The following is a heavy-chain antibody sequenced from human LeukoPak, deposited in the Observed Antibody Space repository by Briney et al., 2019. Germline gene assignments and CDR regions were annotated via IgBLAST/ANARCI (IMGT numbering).Heavy chain of an antibody. J-gene: IGHJ4*02. CDR3: AKDSLVRGYSYGLDY. V-gene: IGHV3-23*01. CDR2: ISGSGGST. Sequence: PGGSLRLSCAASGFTFSSYAMSWVRQAPGKGLEWVSAISGSGGSTYYADSVKGRCTISRDNSKNTLYLQMNSLRAEDTAVYYCAKDSLVRGYSYGLDYWGQGTLVTVSS. CDR1: GFTFSSYA. D-gene: IGHD5-18*01.